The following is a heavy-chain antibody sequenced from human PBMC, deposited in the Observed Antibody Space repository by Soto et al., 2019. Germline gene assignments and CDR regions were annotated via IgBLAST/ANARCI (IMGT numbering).Heavy chain of an antibody. J-gene: IGHJ4*02. D-gene: IGHD6-19*01. V-gene: IGHV2-70*11. CDR2: IDWADDK. Sequence: SGPTLVNPTQTLTLTCTFSGFSLTTGGMCVSWIRQPPGKALEWLARIDWADDKYYTTSLKTRLTISKDTSKNQVVLTMTNVDPVDTATYYCARMVDGTGYSSGWLDYWGQGTLVTVSS. CDR1: GFSLTTGGMC. CDR3: ARMVDGTGYSSGWLDY.